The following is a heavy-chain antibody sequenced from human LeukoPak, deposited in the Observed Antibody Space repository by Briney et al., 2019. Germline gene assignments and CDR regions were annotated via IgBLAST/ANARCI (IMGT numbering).Heavy chain of an antibody. CDR1: GYTFTSYG. CDR3: ARASHADTHYDILTGYLVDFQH. J-gene: IGHJ1*01. CDR2: ISAYNGNT. D-gene: IGHD3-9*01. Sequence: ASVKVSCKASGYTFTSYGISWVRQAPGQGLEWMGWISAYNGNTNYAQKLQGRVTMTTDTSTSTAYMELRSLRSDDTAVYYCARASHADTHYDILTGYLVDFQHWGQGTLVTVSS. V-gene: IGHV1-18*01.